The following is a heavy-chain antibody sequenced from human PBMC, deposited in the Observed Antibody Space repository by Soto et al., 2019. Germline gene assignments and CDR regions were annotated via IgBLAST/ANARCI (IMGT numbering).Heavy chain of an antibody. D-gene: IGHD3-22*01. CDR1: GGSISSGGYY. CDR3: ARERHDYYDSSGYLDY. Sequence: QVQLQESGPGLVKPSQTLSLTCTVSGGSISSGGYYWSWIRQHPGKGLEWIGYIYYSGSTYYSPSLKSRVTISVDTSKHQFSLKLSSVTAADTAVYYCARERHDYYDSSGYLDYWGQGTLVTVSS. J-gene: IGHJ4*02. CDR2: IYYSGST. V-gene: IGHV4-31*03.